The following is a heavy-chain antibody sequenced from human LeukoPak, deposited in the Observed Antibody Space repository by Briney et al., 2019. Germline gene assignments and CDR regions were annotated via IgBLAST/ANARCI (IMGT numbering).Heavy chain of an antibody. D-gene: IGHD3-22*01. J-gene: IGHJ6*03. CDR1: GYSISSGYY. CDR2: IYHSGST. V-gene: IGHV4-38-2*01. Sequence: SETLSLTCAVSGYSISSGYYWGWIRRPPGKGLEWIGSIYHSGSTYYNPSLKSRVSISVDTSRNKFSLNLSSVTPADTAVYYCARSPTYYYDSSGYYSYYYYMDVWGKGTTVTVSS. CDR3: ARSPTYYYDSSGYYSYYYYMDV.